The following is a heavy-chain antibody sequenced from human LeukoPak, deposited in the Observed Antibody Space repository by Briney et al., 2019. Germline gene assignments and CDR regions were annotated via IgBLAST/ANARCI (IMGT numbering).Heavy chain of an antibody. Sequence: SETLSLTCTASGGSISSYYWSWIRRPPGKGLEWIGYIYYSGSTNYNPSLKSRVTISVDTSKNQFSLKLSSVTAADTAVYYCARRLHYGSGSYYDYWGQGTLVTVSS. V-gene: IGHV4-59*08. CDR2: IYYSGST. J-gene: IGHJ4*02. CDR3: ARRLHYGSGSYYDY. CDR1: GGSISSYY. D-gene: IGHD3-10*01.